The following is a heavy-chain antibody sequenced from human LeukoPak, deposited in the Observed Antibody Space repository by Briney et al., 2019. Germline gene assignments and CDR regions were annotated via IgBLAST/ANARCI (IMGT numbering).Heavy chain of an antibody. V-gene: IGHV3-7*01. CDR1: GFTFSSYW. Sequence: GSLRLSCAASGFTFSSYWMTWVRQAPGKGLEWVANIKGDGGEKYYVHSVKGRFTISRDNSKNTLYLQMNSLRAEDTAVYYCARDSAYYYDSSGYPPLSDYWGQGTLVTVSS. CDR3: ARDSAYYYDSSGYPPLSDY. D-gene: IGHD3-22*01. J-gene: IGHJ4*02. CDR2: IKGDGGEK.